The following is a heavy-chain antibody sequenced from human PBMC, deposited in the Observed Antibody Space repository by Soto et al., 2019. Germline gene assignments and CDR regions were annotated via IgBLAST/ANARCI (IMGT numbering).Heavy chain of an antibody. CDR3: ARDLGHIVVVPAATHGWYFDL. Sequence: SETLSLTCTVSGGSVSSGSYYWSWIRQPPGKGLEWIGYIYYSGSTNYNPSLKSRVTISVDTSKNQFSLKLSSVTAADTAVYYCARDLGHIVVVPAATHGWYFDLWGRGTLVTVSS. CDR1: GGSVSSGSYY. J-gene: IGHJ2*01. V-gene: IGHV4-61*01. D-gene: IGHD2-2*01. CDR2: IYYSGST.